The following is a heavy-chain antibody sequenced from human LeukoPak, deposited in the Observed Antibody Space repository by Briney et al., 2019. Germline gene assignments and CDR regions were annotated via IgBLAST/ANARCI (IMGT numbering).Heavy chain of an antibody. CDR1: GFTFSSYG. CDR2: ISYDGSNK. J-gene: IGHJ3*02. CDR3: AILRVTGTDDAFDI. V-gene: IGHV3-30*03. Sequence: GRSLRLSCAASGFTFSSYGMHWVRQAPGKGLEWVAVISYDGSNKYYADSVKGRFTISRDNSKNTLYLQMNSLRAEDTAVYYCAILRVTGTDDAFDIWGQGTMVTVSS. D-gene: IGHD1-7*01.